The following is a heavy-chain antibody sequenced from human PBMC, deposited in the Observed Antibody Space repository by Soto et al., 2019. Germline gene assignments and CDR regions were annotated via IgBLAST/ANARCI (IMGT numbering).Heavy chain of an antibody. V-gene: IGHV3-30*18. CDR2: ISYDGKYK. CDR1: GFTFSFYG. CDR3: AKFSKTALGGQEWYVDL. Sequence: QVQLVESGGGVVEPGRSLRLSCVASGFTFSFYGMHWVRQAPGKGLEWVTVISYDGKYKYYTNSVKGRFTISRDDSQNTVFLQMNSLRAQDTALYYCAKFSKTALGGQEWYVDLWGRGNLVTVSS. D-gene: IGHD5-18*01. J-gene: IGHJ2*01.